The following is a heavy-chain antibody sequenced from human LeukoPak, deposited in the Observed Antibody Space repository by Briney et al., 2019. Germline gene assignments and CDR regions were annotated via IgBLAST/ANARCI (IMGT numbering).Heavy chain of an antibody. D-gene: IGHD3-22*01. CDR3: ARVRSYYYDSSGYDAFDI. V-gene: IGHV1-3*01. J-gene: IGHJ3*02. CDR1: GYSFTDYA. Sequence: ASVTVSCTASGYSFTDYAMHWVRQAPGQRLEWMGWINAANGSTKYSQKFQGRVTITRDTSASRAYMELSSLRSEDTAVYYCARVRSYYYDSSGYDAFDIWGQGTMVTVSS. CDR2: INAANGST.